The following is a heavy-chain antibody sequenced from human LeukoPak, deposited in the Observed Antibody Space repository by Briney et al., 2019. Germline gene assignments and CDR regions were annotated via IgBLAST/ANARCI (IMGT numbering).Heavy chain of an antibody. CDR3: AKGVKQQQSFIDY. V-gene: IGHV3-23*01. D-gene: IGHD6-13*01. Sequence: VSAISGSGVSTYYADSVKGRFTIFRDNFKNTLYLQMNSLRAEDTAVYYCAKGVKQQQSFIDYWGQGTLVTVSS. J-gene: IGHJ4*02. CDR2: ISGSGVST.